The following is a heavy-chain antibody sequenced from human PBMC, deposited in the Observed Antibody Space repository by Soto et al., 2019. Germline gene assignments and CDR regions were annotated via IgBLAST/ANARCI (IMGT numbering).Heavy chain of an antibody. V-gene: IGHV4-34*01. CDR1: GGSFSGYF. CDR2: INHSGST. Sequence: QVQLQQWGAGLLKSSKTLSLTCAVSGGSFSGYFWTWIRQPPGKGLEWIGKINHSGSTHYNPSLKSRVTISVDTSNNQFSLKLSSVTAADTAVYYCARGWADLWSGRLDYWGQGTLVAVSS. CDR3: ARGWADLWSGRLDY. J-gene: IGHJ4*02. D-gene: IGHD3-3*01.